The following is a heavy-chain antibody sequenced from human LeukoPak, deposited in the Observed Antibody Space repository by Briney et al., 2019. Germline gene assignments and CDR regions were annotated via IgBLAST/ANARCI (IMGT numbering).Heavy chain of an antibody. J-gene: IGHJ4*02. CDR2: ISISSNYI. CDR3: ARDRTDWGFDY. V-gene: IGHV3-21*01. Sequence: GGSLRLSCAASGFTFSNYNMNWVRQAPGKGLEWVSCISISSNYIYYPDSVKGRFTISRDNARNSLYLQMNSLRAEDTAVYYCARDRTDWGFDYWGQGTLVTVSS. CDR1: GFTFSNYN. D-gene: IGHD7-27*01.